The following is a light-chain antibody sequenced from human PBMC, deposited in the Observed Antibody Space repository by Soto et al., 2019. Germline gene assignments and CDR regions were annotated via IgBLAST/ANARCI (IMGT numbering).Light chain of an antibody. CDR1: SSDVGGYKF. J-gene: IGLJ3*02. Sequence: QAASVSGSLGQSITISCTGTSSDVGGYKFVSWYQQHPGRAPKLIIYEVSNRPSGVSNRFSGSKSGNTASLTISGLQAEDEADYYCSSYTSSSTRVFGGGTQLTVL. V-gene: IGLV2-14*01. CDR3: SSYTSSSTRV. CDR2: EVS.